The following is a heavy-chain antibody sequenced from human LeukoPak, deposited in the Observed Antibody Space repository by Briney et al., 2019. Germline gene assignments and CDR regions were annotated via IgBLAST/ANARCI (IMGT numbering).Heavy chain of an antibody. CDR2: IKHDGSET. D-gene: IGHD6-19*01. CDR1: GFTFSSIW. Sequence: PGGSLRLSCATSGFTFSSIWMSWVRQAPGKGLEWAANIKHDGSETNYVDSVKGRFTISRDNAKNLVYLQMNSLRDDDTAVYYCARARSGWYMDYWGQGTLVTVSS. J-gene: IGHJ4*02. CDR3: ARARSGWYMDY. V-gene: IGHV3-7*04.